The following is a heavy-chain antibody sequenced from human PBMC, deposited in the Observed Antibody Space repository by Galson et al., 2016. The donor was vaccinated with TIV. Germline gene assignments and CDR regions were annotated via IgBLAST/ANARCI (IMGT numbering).Heavy chain of an antibody. J-gene: IGHJ5*02. CDR1: GVTFSYFA. CDR3: ARGRGIYDSSGYFLFDH. V-gene: IGHV1-69*13. D-gene: IGHD3-22*01. Sequence: SVKVSCKASGVTFSYFAFSWVRQAPGQGLEWMGGVVPMFGTTNYAQKFQGRVTISADESTTTAYLELSSLRSEDTAVDYCARGRGIYDSSGYFLFDHWGQGTLVTVSS. CDR2: VVPMFGTT.